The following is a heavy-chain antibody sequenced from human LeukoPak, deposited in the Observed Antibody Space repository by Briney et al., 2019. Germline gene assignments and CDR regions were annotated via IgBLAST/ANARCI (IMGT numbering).Heavy chain of an antibody. CDR1: GGSISSSSYY. D-gene: IGHD3-9*01. Sequence: PSETLSLTCTVSGGSISSSSYYWGWIRQPPGKGLEWIGSIYYSGSTYYNPSLKSRVTISTDTSKNQFSLKLSSVTAADTAVYYCARGWAHYDMLTSYFDYWGQGTLVTVSS. J-gene: IGHJ4*02. CDR2: IYYSGST. CDR3: ARGWAHYDMLTSYFDY. V-gene: IGHV4-39*07.